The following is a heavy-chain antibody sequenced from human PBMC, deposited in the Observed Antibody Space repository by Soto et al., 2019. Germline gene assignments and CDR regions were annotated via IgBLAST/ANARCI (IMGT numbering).Heavy chain of an antibody. J-gene: IGHJ4*02. Sequence: EVQLVESGGGLVQPGGSLRLSCAASGFTLSSRWMHWVRQAPGKGLVWVSRIKTEGTSTSYADSVKGRFTISRDNAKNTLYLQMNSLRAEDTAMYYCARDQDTYGQAVFDSWGQGTLVTVSS. D-gene: IGHD2-15*01. V-gene: IGHV3-74*01. CDR3: ARDQDTYGQAVFDS. CDR2: IKTEGTST. CDR1: GFTLSSRW.